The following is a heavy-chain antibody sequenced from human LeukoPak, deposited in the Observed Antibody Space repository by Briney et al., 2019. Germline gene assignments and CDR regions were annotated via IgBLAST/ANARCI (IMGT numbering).Heavy chain of an antibody. V-gene: IGHV4-59*01. D-gene: IGHD2-15*01. CDR2: IYYSGST. CDR3: ARDRGSRGYYYYGMDV. Sequence: PSETLSLTCTVSGGSISSYYWSWIRQPPGKGLEWIGYIYYSGSTNYNPSLKSRVTISVDTSKNQFSLKLSSVTAADTAVYYCARDRGSRGYYYYGMDVCGQGTTVTVSS. CDR1: GGSISSYY. J-gene: IGHJ6*02.